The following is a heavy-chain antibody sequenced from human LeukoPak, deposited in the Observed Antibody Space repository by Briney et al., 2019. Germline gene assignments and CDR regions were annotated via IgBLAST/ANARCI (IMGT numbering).Heavy chain of an antibody. J-gene: IGHJ4*02. CDR3: ARNPHYFDC. CDR1: GGSVSSGSYY. Sequence: KPSETLSLTCTVSGGSVSSGSYYWSWIRQPPGKGLEWIGYIYYSGSTHYNPSLKSRVTISVDKTTNQFSRTLSSVTAADSAVSYCARNPHYFDCWGEGTLVTVSA. V-gene: IGHV4-61*01. CDR2: IYYSGST.